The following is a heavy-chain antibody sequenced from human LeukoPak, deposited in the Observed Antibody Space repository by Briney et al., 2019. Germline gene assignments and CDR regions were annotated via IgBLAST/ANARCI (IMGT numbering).Heavy chain of an antibody. J-gene: IGHJ4*02. CDR1: GGSISSSSYY. D-gene: IGHD6-19*01. CDR3: ARSMTTIAVAGD. CDR2: IYYSGST. Sequence: PSETLSHTCTVSGGSISSSSYYWGWIRQPPGKGLEWIGSIYYSGSTYYNPSLKSRVTISVDTSKNQFSLKLSSVTAADTAVYYCARSMTTIAVAGDWGQGTLVTVSS. V-gene: IGHV4-39*07.